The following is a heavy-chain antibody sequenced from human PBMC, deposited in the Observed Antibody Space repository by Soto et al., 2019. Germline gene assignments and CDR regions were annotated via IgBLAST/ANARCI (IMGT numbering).Heavy chain of an antibody. CDR2: IYHSGST. CDR1: GASIISGGYS. CDR3: SRVVVTGPIWGYNWFVP. D-gene: IGHD3-16*01. J-gene: IGHJ5*02. Sequence: QLQVQESGSGLVKPSQTLSLTCAVSGASIISGGYSCSVLRQPPRKGLEWMGNIYHSGSTFYNPYLKSLGPISIDKSTTQFPLKLSSVTAADTAVYYCSRVVVTGPIWGYNWFVPWGQGTLVTVSS. V-gene: IGHV4-30-2*01.